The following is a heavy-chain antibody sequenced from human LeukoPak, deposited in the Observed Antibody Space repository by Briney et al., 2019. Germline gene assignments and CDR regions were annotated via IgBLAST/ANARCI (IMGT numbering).Heavy chain of an antibody. V-gene: IGHV4-34*12. CDR2: IFYSGST. CDR3: AKSNGYGLVDI. Sequence: SETLSLTCAVYGGSFSGYYWSWIRQPPGKGLEWIGNIFYSGSTYYSPSLKSRVTISLDTSRNQFSLKLDSVTAADAAVYYCAKSNGYGLVDIWGQGTMVTVSS. CDR1: GGSFSGYY. D-gene: IGHD3-10*01. J-gene: IGHJ3*02.